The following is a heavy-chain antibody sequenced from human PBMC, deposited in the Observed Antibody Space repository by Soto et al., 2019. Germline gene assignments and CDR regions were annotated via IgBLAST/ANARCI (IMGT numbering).Heavy chain of an antibody. CDR3: AREMALAATNPLDAFDI. CDR1: GGTFSSYA. D-gene: IGHD6-25*01. CDR2: IIPIFGTA. J-gene: IGHJ3*02. Sequence: SVKVSCKXSGGTFSSYAISWVRQALGQGLEWMGGIIPIFGTANYAQKFQGRVTITADESTSTAYMELSSLRSEDTAVYYCAREMALAATNPLDAFDIWGQGTMVTVSS. V-gene: IGHV1-69*13.